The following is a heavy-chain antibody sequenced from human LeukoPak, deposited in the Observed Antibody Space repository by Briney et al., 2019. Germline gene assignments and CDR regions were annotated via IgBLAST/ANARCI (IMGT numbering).Heavy chain of an antibody. CDR3: AGFPSSWYFRHYYGMDV. V-gene: IGHV3-21*01. CDR2: ISSSSSYI. CDR1: GFTFSSYS. D-gene: IGHD6-13*01. J-gene: IGHJ6*02. Sequence: GGSLRLSCAASGFTFSSYSMNWVRQAPGKGLEWVSSISSSSSYIYYADSVKGRFTISRDNAKNSLYLQMNSLRAEDTAVYYCAGFPSSWYFRHYYGMDVWGQGTTVTVSS.